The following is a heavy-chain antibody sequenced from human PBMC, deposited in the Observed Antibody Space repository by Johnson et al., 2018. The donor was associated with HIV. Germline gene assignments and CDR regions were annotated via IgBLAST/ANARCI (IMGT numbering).Heavy chain of an antibody. CDR1: GFTVSNNY. J-gene: IGHJ3*02. D-gene: IGHD5-24*01. CDR2: IYSGGSP. Sequence: VQLVESGGGLVQPGGSLRLSCAASGFTVSNNYMSWVRQAPGKGLEWVSLIYSGGSPYYADSVKGRFSLSRDNSKTTLYLQLNSLRAEDTAVYYCARDGYNYVAFDIWGQGTMVTVSS. CDR3: ARDGYNYVAFDI. V-gene: IGHV3-66*01.